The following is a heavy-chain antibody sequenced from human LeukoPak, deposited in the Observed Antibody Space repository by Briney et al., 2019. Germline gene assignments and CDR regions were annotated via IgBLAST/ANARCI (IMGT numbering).Heavy chain of an antibody. CDR3: ARSDYHNSGSHTVFDAFDI. CDR1: GGSFSGYY. J-gene: IGHJ3*02. CDR2: IDDSGNT. D-gene: IGHD3-10*01. Sequence: SETLSLTCAVYGGSFSGYYWSWIHRPPGKGLEWIGYIDDSGNTNYNPSLKSQVTISVDKSKNQFSLKLSFVTAADTAMYYCARSDYHNSGSHTVFDAFDIWGQGTRVTVSS. V-gene: IGHV4-59*01.